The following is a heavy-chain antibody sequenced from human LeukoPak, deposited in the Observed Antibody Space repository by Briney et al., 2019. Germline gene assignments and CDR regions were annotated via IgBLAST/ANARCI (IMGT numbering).Heavy chain of an antibody. CDR3: SRGGYSYEYYYYYYYMDV. CDR2: INPHSGNT. D-gene: IGHD5-18*01. J-gene: IGHJ6*03. V-gene: IGHV1-8*01. CDR1: GYTFTSYD. Sequence: ASVKVSCKASGYTFTSYDINWVRQATGQGLEWMGWINPHSGNTGYAQKFQGRDTMTRNTSISTAYMELSSLRSEDTAVYYCSRGGYSYEYYYYYYYMDVWGKGTTVTVSS.